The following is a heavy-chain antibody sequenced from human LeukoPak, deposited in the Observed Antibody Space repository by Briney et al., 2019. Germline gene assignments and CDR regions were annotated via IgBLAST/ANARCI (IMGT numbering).Heavy chain of an antibody. CDR2: IIPIFGTA. CDR1: GGTFSSYA. CDR3: ARDNAPGYCSSTSCYFSGDWFDP. D-gene: IGHD2-2*01. V-gene: IGHV1-69*13. J-gene: IGHJ5*02. Sequence: SVKVSCKASGGTFSSYAISWVRQAPGQGLEWMGGIIPIFGTANYAQKFQGRVTITADESTSTAYMELSSLRSEDTAVYYCARDNAPGYCSSTSCYFSGDWFDPWGQGTLVTVSS.